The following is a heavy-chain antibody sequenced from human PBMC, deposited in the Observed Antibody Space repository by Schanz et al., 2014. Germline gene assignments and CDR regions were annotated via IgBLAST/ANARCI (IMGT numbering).Heavy chain of an antibody. CDR2: IWSDGSTK. CDR3: AREQIMAAAGLVDY. J-gene: IGHJ4*01. Sequence: QVQLVESGGGVVQFGRSLRLSCVASGFTFSSYGMHWVRQAPGKGLEWVAVIWSDGSTKYYADSVKGRFTISRDNSKNTLYLQMNSLRADDTAVYYCAREQIMAAAGLVDYWGHGTLVTVSS. V-gene: IGHV3-33*01. CDR1: GFTFSSYG. D-gene: IGHD6-13*01.